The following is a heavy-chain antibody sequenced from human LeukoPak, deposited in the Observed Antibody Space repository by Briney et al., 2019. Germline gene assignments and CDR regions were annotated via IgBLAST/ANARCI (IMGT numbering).Heavy chain of an antibody. V-gene: IGHV4-39*07. CDR1: SGSISSSSYY. J-gene: IGHJ4*02. D-gene: IGHD6-6*01. CDR3: ARVMSIVFDC. CDR2: IYYSGGT. Sequence: SETLSLTCTVSSGSISSSSYYWGWIRQPPGKGLEWIGSIYYSGGTYYNPSLKSRVTISVDTSKNQFSLKLSSVTAADTAVYYCARVMSIVFDCWGQGTLVTVSS.